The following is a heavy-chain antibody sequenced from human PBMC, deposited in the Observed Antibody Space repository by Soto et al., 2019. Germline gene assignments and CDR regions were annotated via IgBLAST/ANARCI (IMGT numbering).Heavy chain of an antibody. CDR1: VYTFTGYY. J-gene: IGHJ4*02. CDR2: INPSGGST. Sequence: XSVKVSCKASVYTFTGYYMHWVRQAPGQGLEWMGIINPSGGSTSYAQKFQGRVTMTRDTSTSTVYMELSSLRSEDTAVYYCARIPYGGQADYWGQGTLVTVSS. CDR3: ARIPYGGQADY. V-gene: IGHV1-46*01. D-gene: IGHD3-16*01.